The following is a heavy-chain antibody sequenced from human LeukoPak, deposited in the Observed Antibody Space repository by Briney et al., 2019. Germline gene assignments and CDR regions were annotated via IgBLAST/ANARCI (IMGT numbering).Heavy chain of an antibody. Sequence: TGGSLILSCAASGFTFSSYAMSWVRQAPGKGLEWVSAISGSGGSTYYADSVKGRFTVSRDNAKNTLYLQMNSLRAEDTAVYYCARGYSGSLDWGQGTLVTVSS. CDR3: ARGYSGSLD. CDR2: ISGSGGST. D-gene: IGHD1-26*01. J-gene: IGHJ4*02. CDR1: GFTFSSYA. V-gene: IGHV3-23*01.